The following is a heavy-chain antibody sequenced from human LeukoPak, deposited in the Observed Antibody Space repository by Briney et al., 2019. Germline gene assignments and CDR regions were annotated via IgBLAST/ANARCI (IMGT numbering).Heavy chain of an antibody. Sequence: GGSLRLSCAASGFTFRSYWMRWVRQAPGKGREWVANIKQDVSEKYYVDSVKGRFSISRDNAKNSLYLQINSLRAEHTAVYYCARVRYSSGLPPFDPWGQGTLVTVSS. CDR1: GFTFRSYW. CDR2: IKQDVSEK. CDR3: ARVRYSSGLPPFDP. J-gene: IGHJ5*02. D-gene: IGHD6-19*01. V-gene: IGHV3-7*01.